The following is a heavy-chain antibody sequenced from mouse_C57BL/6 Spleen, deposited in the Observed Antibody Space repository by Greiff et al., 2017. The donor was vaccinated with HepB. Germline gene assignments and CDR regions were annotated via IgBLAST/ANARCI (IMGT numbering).Heavy chain of an antibody. Sequence: QVQLQQPGAELVKAGASVKMSCKASGYTFTSYWMHWVKQRLGQGLEWFAETNPTNGRTYYHEKFKSKATLTVDNSSSTAYMLLIVPTCEDSAVYYGARIKKIVATYFDYWGQGTTLTVAS. D-gene: IGHD1-1*01. CDR3: ARIKKIVATYFDY. V-gene: IGHV1S81*02. CDR2: TNPTNGRT. J-gene: IGHJ2*01. CDR1: GYTFTSYW.